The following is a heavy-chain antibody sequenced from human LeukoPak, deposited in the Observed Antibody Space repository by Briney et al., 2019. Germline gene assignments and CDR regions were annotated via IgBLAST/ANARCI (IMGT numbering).Heavy chain of an antibody. V-gene: IGHV1-8*01. CDR1: GYTFTSYD. J-gene: IGHJ6*03. Sequence: ASVKVSCKASGYTFTSYDINWLRQATGQGLEWMGWMNPNSGNTGYAQKFHGRVTMTRNTSISTAYMELSSLRSEDTAVYYCARDRTGTTSYYYMDVWGKGTTVTVSS. CDR3: ARDRTGTTSYYYMDV. D-gene: IGHD1-7*01. CDR2: MNPNSGNT.